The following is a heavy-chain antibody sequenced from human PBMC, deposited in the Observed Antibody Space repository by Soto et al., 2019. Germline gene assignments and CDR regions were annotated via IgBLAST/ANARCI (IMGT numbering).Heavy chain of an antibody. CDR3: ARADIVVVVAATPRPSHDAFDI. V-gene: IGHV4-34*01. Sequence: SETLSLTCAVYGGSFSGYYWSWIRRPPGKGLEWIGEINHSGSTNYNPSLKSRVTISVDTSKNQFSLKLSSVTAADTAVYYCARADIVVVVAATPRPSHDAFDIWGQGTMVTVSS. CDR1: GGSFSGYY. J-gene: IGHJ3*02. CDR2: INHSGST. D-gene: IGHD2-15*01.